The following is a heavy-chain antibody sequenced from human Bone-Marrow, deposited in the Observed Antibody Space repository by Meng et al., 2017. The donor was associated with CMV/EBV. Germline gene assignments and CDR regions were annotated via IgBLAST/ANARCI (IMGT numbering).Heavy chain of an antibody. D-gene: IGHD1-26*01. CDR1: GFTFSSYW. Sequence: GESLKISCAASGFTFSSYWMSWVRQAPGKGLEWVANIKQDGSEKYYVDSVKGRFTISRDNSKNSLYLQMNSLRTEDTALYYCAKEGGSYAFGAFDIWGQGTMVTVSS. CDR2: IKQDGSEK. J-gene: IGHJ3*02. CDR3: AKEGGSYAFGAFDI. V-gene: IGHV3-7*03.